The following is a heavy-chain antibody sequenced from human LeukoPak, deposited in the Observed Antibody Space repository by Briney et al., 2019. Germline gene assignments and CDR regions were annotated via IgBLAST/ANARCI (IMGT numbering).Heavy chain of an antibody. J-gene: IGHJ6*02. CDR1: GGSISSYY. Sequence: SETLSLTCTVSGGSISSYYWSWIRQPPGKGLEWIGYIYYSGSTNYNPSLKSRVTILVDTSKNQFSLKLSSVTAADTAVYYCARVWYRPYYYYGMDVWGQGTTVTVSS. D-gene: IGHD6-13*01. CDR2: IYYSGST. CDR3: ARVWYRPYYYYGMDV. V-gene: IGHV4-59*01.